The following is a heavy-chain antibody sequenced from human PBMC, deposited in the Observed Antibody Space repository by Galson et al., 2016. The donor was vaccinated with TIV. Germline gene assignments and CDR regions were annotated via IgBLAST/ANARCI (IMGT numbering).Heavy chain of an antibody. D-gene: IGHD1-26*01. CDR3: AKVGKSGDYSWDAFDV. J-gene: IGHJ3*01. CDR1: GFSFRNYV. Sequence: SLRLSCAASGFSFRNYVMSWVRLAPGKGLEWVSSLSLSGAYTYYADSVKGRFTTSRDNSKYTLFLQLNSLRAEDTAIYFCAKVGKSGDYSWDAFDVWGQGTVVTVSS. V-gene: IGHV3-23*01. CDR2: LSLSGAYT.